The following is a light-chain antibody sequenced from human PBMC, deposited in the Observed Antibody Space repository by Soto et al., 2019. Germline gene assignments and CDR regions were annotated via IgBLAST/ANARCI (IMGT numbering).Light chain of an antibody. J-gene: IGLJ2*01. CDR3: QVWDSSSDRVV. CDR2: YDS. Sequence: SYELTQTPSVSVAPGKTARITCGGNNIGSKSVHWYQQKPGQAPVLVIYYDSDRPSGIPERFSGSNSGNTATLTIGRVEAGDEADYYCQVWDSSSDRVVFGGGTKVTVL. CDR1: NIGSKS. V-gene: IGLV3-21*04.